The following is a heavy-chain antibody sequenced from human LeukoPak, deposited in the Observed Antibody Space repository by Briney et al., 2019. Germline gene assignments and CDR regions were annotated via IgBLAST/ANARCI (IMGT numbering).Heavy chain of an antibody. CDR2: INNDGSST. J-gene: IGHJ4*02. D-gene: IGHD1-26*01. Sequence: GGSLRLSCAASGFTFSSYWMYWVRQAPGKGLVWVSRINNDGSSTTYADSVKGRFTISRDNAKNMLYLQMNSLRAEDTAVYHCARVGATTDFDYWGQGTLVTVSS. CDR1: GFTFSSYW. CDR3: ARVGATTDFDY. V-gene: IGHV3-74*01.